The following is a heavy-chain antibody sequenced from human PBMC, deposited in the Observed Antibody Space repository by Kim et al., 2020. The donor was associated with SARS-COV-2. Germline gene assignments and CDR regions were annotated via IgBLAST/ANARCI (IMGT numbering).Heavy chain of an antibody. CDR2: K. D-gene: IGHD3-10*01. Sequence: KYYADSVKGRFTISRDNSKNTLYLQMNSLRAEDTAVYYCARDLRFGESDGYWGQGTLVTVSS. CDR3: ARDLRFGESDGY. V-gene: IGHV3-33*01. J-gene: IGHJ4*02.